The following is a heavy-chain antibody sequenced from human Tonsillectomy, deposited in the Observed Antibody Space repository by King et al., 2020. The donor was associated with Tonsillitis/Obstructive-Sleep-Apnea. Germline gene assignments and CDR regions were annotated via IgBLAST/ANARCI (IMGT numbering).Heavy chain of an antibody. Sequence: VQLVQSGAEVKKPGSSVKVSCKASGGTFSSYAISWVRQAPGQGLEWMGGIIPIFGTANYAQKFQGRVTITADESTSTAYMELSSLSSEDTAEYYCARGGLGIVVVPSAIDYWGQGTLVTVSS. CDR1: GGTFSSYA. J-gene: IGHJ4*02. D-gene: IGHD2-2*03. V-gene: IGHV1-69*01. CDR2: IIPIFGTA. CDR3: ARGGLGIVVVPSAIDY.